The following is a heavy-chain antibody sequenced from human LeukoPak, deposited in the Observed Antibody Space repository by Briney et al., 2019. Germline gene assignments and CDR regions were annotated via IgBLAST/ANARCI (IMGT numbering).Heavy chain of an antibody. V-gene: IGHV3-23*01. CDR1: GFTFSSYA. CDR2: ISGSGGST. D-gene: IGHD3-9*01. Sequence: GGSLRLSCAASGFTFSSYAMSWVRQAPGKGLERVSAISGSGGSTYYADSVKGRFTISRDNSKNTLYLQMNSLRAEDTAVYYCAKTGGDILTGYYPIDYWGQGTLVTVSS. CDR3: AKTGGDILTGYYPIDY. J-gene: IGHJ4*02.